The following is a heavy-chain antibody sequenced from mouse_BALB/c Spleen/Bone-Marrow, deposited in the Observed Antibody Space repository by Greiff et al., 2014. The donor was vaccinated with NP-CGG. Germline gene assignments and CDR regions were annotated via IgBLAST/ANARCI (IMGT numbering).Heavy chain of an antibody. J-gene: IGHJ2*01. CDR1: GFNIKDTY. V-gene: IGHV14-3*02. Sequence: VQLQQSGAELVKPGASVKLSGTASGFNIKDTYMHWVKQRPEQGLEWIGRIDPANGNAKYDPKFQGKATITAETSSNTAYLQLSSLTSEDTAVYYCARYRLGTYFDFWGQGTTLTVSS. D-gene: IGHD2-14*01. CDR2: IDPANGNA. CDR3: ARYRLGTYFDF.